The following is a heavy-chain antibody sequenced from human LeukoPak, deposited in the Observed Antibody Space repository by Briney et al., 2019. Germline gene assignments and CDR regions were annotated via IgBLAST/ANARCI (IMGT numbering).Heavy chain of an antibody. J-gene: IGHJ5*02. CDR1: GYTFTSYD. Sequence: ASVTVSCKASGYTFTSYDINWVRQATGQGLEWMGWMNPNSGNTGYAQKFQGRVTMTRNTSISTAYMELSSLRSEDTAVYYCARALPSKNYDYVWGSYRYTNWFDPWGQGTLVTVSS. CDR2: MNPNSGNT. CDR3: ARALPSKNYDYVWGSYRYTNWFDP. D-gene: IGHD3-16*02. V-gene: IGHV1-8*01.